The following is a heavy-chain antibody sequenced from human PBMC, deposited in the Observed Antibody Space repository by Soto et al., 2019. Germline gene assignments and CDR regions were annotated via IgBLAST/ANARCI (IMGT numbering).Heavy chain of an antibody. J-gene: IGHJ3*02. CDR2: IWLDGSNE. D-gene: IGHD4-17*01. CDR3: ARPRTTVVPPLDAFDI. CDR1: GFTFSNYG. Sequence: QAQLVESGGGVVQPGRSLRLSCAASGFTFSNYGMHWVRQAPGKGLEWVALIWLDGSNENYADFVKGRFTISRDNFKNTPYLQMNSLRAEDTAVYYCARPRTTVVPPLDAFDIWGQGTMVTVSS. V-gene: IGHV3-33*01.